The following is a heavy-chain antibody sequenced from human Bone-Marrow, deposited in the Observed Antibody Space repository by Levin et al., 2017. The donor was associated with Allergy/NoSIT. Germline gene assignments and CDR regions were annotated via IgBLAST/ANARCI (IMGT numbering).Heavy chain of an antibody. J-gene: IGHJ6*02. CDR2: LYSTEDI. CDR3: SRPIISREYCPGPICKSRYSYKHYGMDV. Sequence: KASETLSLTCTVSGASVNDYYWSWIRQSPGRPLEWIGYLYSTEDINSNPSLSGRVTISLDKSRNQFYLNLTSVTAADTAVYFCSRPIISREYCPGPICKSRYSYKHYGMDVWGQGTTVTVSS. CDR1: GASVNDYY. D-gene: IGHD2-8*02. V-gene: IGHV4-59*02.